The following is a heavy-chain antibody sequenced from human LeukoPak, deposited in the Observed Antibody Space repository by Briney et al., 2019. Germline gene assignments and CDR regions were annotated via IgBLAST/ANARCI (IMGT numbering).Heavy chain of an antibody. CDR3: AREGRRVAGPFDY. Sequence: SVKVSCKASGGSFSRYAVSWVRQAPGQGLEWMGGIIPFFVPANYAQKFQRRVSISVDESATTAYMELSRLTSEDTAVYYCAREGRRVAGPFDYWGQGTLVTVSS. J-gene: IGHJ4*02. D-gene: IGHD6-19*01. CDR1: GGSFSRYA. CDR2: IIPFFVPA. V-gene: IGHV1-69*01.